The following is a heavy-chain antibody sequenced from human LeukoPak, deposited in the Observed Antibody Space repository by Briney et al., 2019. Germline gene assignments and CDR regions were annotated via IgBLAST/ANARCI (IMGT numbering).Heavy chain of an antibody. CDR3: ANAYDFWSGYPRNNN. J-gene: IGHJ4*02. D-gene: IGHD3-3*01. CDR2: ISDSGGST. V-gene: IGHV3-23*01. CDR1: GFTFSSYA. Sequence: PGGSLRLSCAASGFTFSSYAMSWVRQAPGKGLEWVSAISDSGGSTYYADSVKGRFTISRDNSKNTLYLQMNSLRAEDTAVYYCANAYDFWSGYPRNNNWGQGTLVTVSS.